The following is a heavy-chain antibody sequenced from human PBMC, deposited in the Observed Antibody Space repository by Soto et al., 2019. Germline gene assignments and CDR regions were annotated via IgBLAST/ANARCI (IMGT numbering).Heavy chain of an antibody. D-gene: IGHD3-10*01. CDR2: IYYSGST. J-gene: IGHJ6*03. Sequence: PSETLSLTCTVSGGSIRRYYWSWIRQPPGKGLEWIGYIYYSGSTNYNPSLKSRVTISVDTSKNRFSLKLSSVTAADTAVYYCARLMNGSGSYYYYYYYMDVWGKGTTVTVS. V-gene: IGHV4-59*08. CDR1: GGSIRRYY. CDR3: ARLMNGSGSYYYYYYYMDV.